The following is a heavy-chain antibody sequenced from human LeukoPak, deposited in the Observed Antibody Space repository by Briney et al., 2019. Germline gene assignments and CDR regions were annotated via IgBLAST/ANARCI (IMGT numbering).Heavy chain of an antibody. V-gene: IGHV3-30*18. CDR2: ISYDGSNK. Sequence: GTSRRLSCAASGFTFSSYGMHWVRQAPGKGLEWVAVISYDGSNKYYADSVKGRFTISRDNSKNTLYLQMNSLRAEDTAVYYCAKDQRPVAGTGFDYWGQGTLVTVSS. CDR3: AKDQRPVAGTGFDY. D-gene: IGHD6-19*01. CDR1: GFTFSSYG. J-gene: IGHJ4*02.